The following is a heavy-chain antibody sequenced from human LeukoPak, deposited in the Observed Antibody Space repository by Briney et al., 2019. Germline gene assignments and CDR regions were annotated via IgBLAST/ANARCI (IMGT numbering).Heavy chain of an antibody. CDR2: IYTSGST. Sequence: SETLSLTCTVSGGSISSGSYYWSWIRQPAGKGLEWIGRIYTSGSTNYNPSLKSRVTISVDTSKNQFSLKLSSVTAADTAVYYCARGTGVVIIGPIDYWGQGTLVTVSS. V-gene: IGHV4-61*02. CDR3: ARGTGVVIIGPIDY. D-gene: IGHD3-3*01. CDR1: GGSISSGSYY. J-gene: IGHJ4*02.